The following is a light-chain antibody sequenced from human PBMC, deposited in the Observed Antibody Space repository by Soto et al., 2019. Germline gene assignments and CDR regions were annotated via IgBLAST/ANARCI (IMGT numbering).Light chain of an antibody. V-gene: IGKV1-9*01. CDR1: QAINTY. CDR3: QHLHSYPIT. Sequence: DIQLTQSPSCLSTSVGDRVTITCRASQAINTYLAWYQQKPGRAPKLLIYAASTLQTGVPSRFSGSGSGTEFTLTISSLQPEDFATYYCQHLHSYPITFGQGTRLEIK. CDR2: AAS. J-gene: IGKJ5*01.